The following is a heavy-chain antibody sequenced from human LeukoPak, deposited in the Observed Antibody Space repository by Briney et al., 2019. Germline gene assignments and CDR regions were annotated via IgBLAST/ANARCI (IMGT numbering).Heavy chain of an antibody. CDR1: GFRFSSYA. J-gene: IGHJ6*02. D-gene: IGHD4-17*01. CDR3: AKSTVTASRHYGMDV. V-gene: IGHV3-23*01. Sequence: GGSLRLSCAVSGFRFSSYAMSWVRQAPGKGLEWVSVVSGSGDATYYADSVKGRFTISRDNSKNTLYAQMNNLRADDTAVYYCAKSTVTASRHYGMDVWGQGTTVTVSS. CDR2: VSGSGDAT.